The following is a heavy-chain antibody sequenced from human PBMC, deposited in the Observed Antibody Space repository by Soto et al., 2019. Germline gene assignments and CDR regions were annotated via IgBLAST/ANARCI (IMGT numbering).Heavy chain of an antibody. CDR2: IYHSGST. Sequence: SETLSLTCAVSGGSISSSNWWSWVRQPPGKGLEWIGEIYHSGSTNYNPSLKSRVTISVDKSKNQFSLKLSSVTAADTAVYYCARERYYYDSSGYYPNYYYYGMDVWGQGTTVT. J-gene: IGHJ6*02. CDR3: ARERYYYDSSGYYPNYYYYGMDV. V-gene: IGHV4-4*02. D-gene: IGHD3-22*01. CDR1: GGSISSSNW.